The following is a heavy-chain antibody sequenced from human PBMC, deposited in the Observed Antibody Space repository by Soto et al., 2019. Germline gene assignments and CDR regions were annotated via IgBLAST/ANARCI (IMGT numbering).Heavy chain of an antibody. D-gene: IGHD6-19*01. V-gene: IGHV6-1*01. CDR1: GDSVSSNSAA. J-gene: IGHJ5*02. CDR3: ARDIRELAVAGPITAWFDP. CDR2: TYYRSKWYN. Sequence: SQTLSLTCAISGDSVSSNSAAWNWIRQSPSRGLEWLGRTYYRSKWYNDYAVSVKSRITINPDTSKNQFSLQLNSVTPEDTAVYYCARDIRELAVAGPITAWFDPWGQGTLVTVSS.